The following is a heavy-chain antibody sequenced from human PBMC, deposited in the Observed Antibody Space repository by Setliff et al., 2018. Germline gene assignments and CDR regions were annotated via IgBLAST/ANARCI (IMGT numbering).Heavy chain of an antibody. CDR1: GGSFSGYY. Sequence: PSETLSLTCAVYGGSFSGYYWSWIRQPPGKRLAWIGEIIHSGSTNYNPSLKSRVTISMDTSKSQFSLKVSSVTAADTAVYYCAREQWLDPPGYYYMDVWAKGTTVTVSS. D-gene: IGHD6-19*01. CDR2: IIHSGST. V-gene: IGHV4-34*12. CDR3: AREQWLDPPGYYYMDV. J-gene: IGHJ6*03.